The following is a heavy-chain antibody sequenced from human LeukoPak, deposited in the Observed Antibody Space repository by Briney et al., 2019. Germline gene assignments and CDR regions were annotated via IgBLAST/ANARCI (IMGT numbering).Heavy chain of an antibody. CDR1: GFTFSSSTFGSYT. CDR3: ARDLDYSTGFDY. CDR2: ISSTGTYI. D-gene: IGHD4-11*01. Sequence: GGPLRLSCATSGFTFSSSTFGSYTMNWVRQAPGKGLEWVSSISSTGTYIYYTDSVKGRFTISRDIANSLLYLQMNSLRADDTAVYYCARDLDYSTGFDYWGQGTLVTVSS. J-gene: IGHJ4*02. V-gene: IGHV3-21*01.